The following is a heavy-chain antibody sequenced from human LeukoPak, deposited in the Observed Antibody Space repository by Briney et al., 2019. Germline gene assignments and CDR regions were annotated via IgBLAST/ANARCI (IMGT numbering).Heavy chain of an antibody. J-gene: IGHJ4*02. D-gene: IGHD3-22*01. CDR3: ARGSYYYYYDSSGYEGTGFDY. CDR2: IYTSGST. Sequence: SDTLSLTCTVSGRSISYYWNWIRQTAGKGLEWIGRIYTSGSTNYNPSLKSRLTMSVDTSKNQFSLKLSSVTAADTAVYYCARGSYYYYYDSSGYEGTGFDYWGQGTLVTVSS. CDR1: GRSISYY. V-gene: IGHV4-4*07.